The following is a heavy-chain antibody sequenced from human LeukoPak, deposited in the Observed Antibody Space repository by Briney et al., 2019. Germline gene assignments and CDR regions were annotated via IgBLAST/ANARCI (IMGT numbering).Heavy chain of an antibody. Sequence: GGSLRLSCSASGFTFSSYAMHWVRQAPGKGLEYVSAISSNGGSTYYADSVKGRFTISRDNSKNTLYLQMSSLRAEDTAVYYCVKAYYYDSSGYGDAVDIWGQGTMVTVSS. CDR2: ISSNGGST. D-gene: IGHD3-22*01. CDR3: VKAYYYDSSGYGDAVDI. J-gene: IGHJ3*02. V-gene: IGHV3-64D*09. CDR1: GFTFSSYA.